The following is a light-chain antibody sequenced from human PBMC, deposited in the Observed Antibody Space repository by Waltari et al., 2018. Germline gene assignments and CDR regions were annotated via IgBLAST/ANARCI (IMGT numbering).Light chain of an antibody. Sequence: QSALTQPPSASGSPGQSVTIPCTGTSRDVGAYNYVSWYQQHPGKVPKLMIYDVSNRPSGISYRFSGSKSGNMASLTISGLQAEDEADYYCSSYTSSSTRVFGGGTKLTVL. CDR3: SSYTSSSTRV. V-gene: IGLV2-14*03. CDR1: SRDVGAYNY. CDR2: DVS. J-gene: IGLJ3*02.